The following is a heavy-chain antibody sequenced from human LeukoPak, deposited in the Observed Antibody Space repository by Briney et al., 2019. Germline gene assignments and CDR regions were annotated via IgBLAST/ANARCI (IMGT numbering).Heavy chain of an antibody. J-gene: IGHJ6*02. CDR1: GFTFSSYW. CDR2: INSDGSST. D-gene: IGHD1-26*01. V-gene: IGHV3-74*01. CDR3: ASGGGYVINYGMDV. Sequence: GGSLRLSCAASGFTFSSYWMHWVRQAPGKGLVWVSRINSDGSSTTYADSVKGRFTISRDNAKNTLYLQMNSLRAEDTAVYYCASGGGYVINYGMDVWGQGTTVTVSS.